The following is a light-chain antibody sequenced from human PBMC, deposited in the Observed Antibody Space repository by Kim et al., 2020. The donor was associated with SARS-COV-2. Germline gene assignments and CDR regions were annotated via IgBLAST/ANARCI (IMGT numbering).Light chain of an antibody. CDR1: QSVRCRN. CDR2: DAA. Sequence: LSPGESATHPCRASQSVRCRNLAWYQQSPGHPPRLLIYDAATRSTGISSRFSGSWSGTDFTLTIDRLEPGDFAVYLCQQYGNLPYTFGQGTKLEI. V-gene: IGKV3-20*01. J-gene: IGKJ2*01. CDR3: QQYGNLPYT.